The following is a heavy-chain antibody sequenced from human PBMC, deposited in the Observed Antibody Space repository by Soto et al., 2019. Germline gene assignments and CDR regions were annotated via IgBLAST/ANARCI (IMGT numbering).Heavy chain of an antibody. Sequence: EASVKVSCKASGYTFTSYYMHWVRQAPGQGLEWMGIINPSGGSTSYAQKFQGRVTMTRDTSTSTVYMEPSSLRSEDTAVYYCARYKWSGYPNPYYYGMDVWGQGTTVTVSS. J-gene: IGHJ6*02. D-gene: IGHD3-3*01. CDR1: GYTFTSYY. V-gene: IGHV1-46*01. CDR3: ARYKWSGYPNPYYYGMDV. CDR2: INPSGGST.